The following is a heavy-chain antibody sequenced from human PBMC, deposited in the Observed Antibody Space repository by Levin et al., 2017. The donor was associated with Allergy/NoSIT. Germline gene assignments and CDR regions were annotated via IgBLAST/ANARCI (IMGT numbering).Heavy chain of an antibody. CDR3: AKGADHSYGSGGD. J-gene: IGHJ4*02. V-gene: IGHV3-30*18. D-gene: IGHD5-18*01. CDR1: GFTFSSYG. CDR2: ISDDGSNK. Sequence: GGSLRLSCAASGFTFSSYGMHWVRQAPGKGLEWVAVISDDGSNKYYADSVKGRFIISRDNSKNTLYLQMNSLRAEDTAVYYCAKGADHSYGSGGDWGQGTLVTVSS.